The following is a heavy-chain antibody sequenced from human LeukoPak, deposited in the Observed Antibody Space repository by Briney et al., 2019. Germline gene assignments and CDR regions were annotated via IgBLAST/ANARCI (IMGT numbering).Heavy chain of an antibody. Sequence: SETLSLTCAVYGGSFSGYYWSWIRQPPGKGLEWIGEINHSGSTNYNPSLKSRVTISVDTSKNQFSLKLSSVTAADTAVYYCARGSGDSSGYSDYWGQGTLVTVSS. CDR1: GGSFSGYY. J-gene: IGHJ4*02. CDR2: INHSGST. D-gene: IGHD3-22*01. CDR3: ARGSGDSSGYSDY. V-gene: IGHV4-34*01.